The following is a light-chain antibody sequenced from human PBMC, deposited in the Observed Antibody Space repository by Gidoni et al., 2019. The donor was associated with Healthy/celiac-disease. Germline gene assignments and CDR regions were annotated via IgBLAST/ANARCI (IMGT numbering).Light chain of an antibody. J-gene: IGKJ3*01. V-gene: IGKV1-5*03. CDR1: QSISSW. CDR2: KAS. CDR3: QQYNF. Sequence: DIQMTQSPSTLSASVGDRVTITCRASQSISSWLAWYQQKPGKAPKLLIYKASSLESGVPSRFSGSGSGTEFTLTISSLQPDDFATYYCQQYNFFXPXTKVXIK.